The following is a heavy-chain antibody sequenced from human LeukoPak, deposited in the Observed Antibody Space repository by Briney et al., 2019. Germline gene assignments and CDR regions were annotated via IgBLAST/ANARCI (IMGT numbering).Heavy chain of an antibody. CDR1: GGSIRSTNW. V-gene: IGHV4/OR15-8*02. J-gene: IGHJ4*02. Sequence: PSETLSLTCGVSGGSIRSTNWWSWVRQPPGQGLEWIGEISLSGQTNFNPSLNGRVTMSLDASRNQLSLKLTSVTAADTAIYYCSRESGAFCPFGYWGQGNLVIVPP. CDR3: SRESGAFCPFGY. D-gene: IGHD1-26*01. CDR2: ISLSGQT.